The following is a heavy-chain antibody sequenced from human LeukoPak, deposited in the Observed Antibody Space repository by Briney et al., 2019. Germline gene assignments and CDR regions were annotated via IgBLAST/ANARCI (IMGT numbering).Heavy chain of an antibody. Sequence: GGSLRLPCAASGFTVSSNYMSWVRQAPGKGLEWVSVIYGGISTYYADSVKGRFTISRDNSKNTLYLQMNSLRAEDTAVYYCARSKTVAGTIDYWGQGTLVTVSS. J-gene: IGHJ4*02. CDR2: IYGGIST. CDR3: ARSKTVAGTIDY. V-gene: IGHV3-53*01. D-gene: IGHD6-19*01. CDR1: GFTVSSNY.